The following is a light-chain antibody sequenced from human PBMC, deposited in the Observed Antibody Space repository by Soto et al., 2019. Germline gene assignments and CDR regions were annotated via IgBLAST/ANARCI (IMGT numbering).Light chain of an antibody. V-gene: IGKV1-13*02. J-gene: IGKJ5*01. CDR3: QQFNTYPLT. CDR2: DAS. Sequence: AIQLTQSPSSLSASVGDRVTITCRASQGISGALAWYQQKPGKAPKLLIYDASSLEGGVPSRFSGSGAGTDFTLTISSLQPEDFASYYCQQFNTYPLTFGQGTRLEIK. CDR1: QGISGA.